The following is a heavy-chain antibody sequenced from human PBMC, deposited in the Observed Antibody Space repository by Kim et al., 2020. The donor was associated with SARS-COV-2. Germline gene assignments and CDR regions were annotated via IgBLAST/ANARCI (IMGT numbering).Heavy chain of an antibody. Sequence: SETLSLTCTVSGGSISSSSYYWGWIRQPPGKGLEWIGSIYYSGSTYYNPSLKSRVTISVDTSKNQFSLKLSSVTAADTAVYYCASSLWYYDSSGYFRAYGMDVWGQGTTVTVSS. J-gene: IGHJ6*02. CDR3: ASSLWYYDSSGYFRAYGMDV. CDR1: GGSISSSSYY. D-gene: IGHD3-22*01. V-gene: IGHV4-39*01. CDR2: IYYSGST.